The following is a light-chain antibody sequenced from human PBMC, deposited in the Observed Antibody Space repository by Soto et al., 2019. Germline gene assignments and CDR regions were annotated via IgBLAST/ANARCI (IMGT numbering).Light chain of an antibody. J-gene: IGKJ1*01. CDR1: QSVSNN. CDR2: DAS. Sequence: ILMTQSPATLSVSPGERATLSCRASQSVSNNLDWYQQKPGQVPRLLIYDASTRATGIPARFSGSGSGTEFTLTSSGLQSEDFAVYYCQQYNIWPPWTFGQGTKVEVK. CDR3: QQYNIWPPWT. V-gene: IGKV3-15*01.